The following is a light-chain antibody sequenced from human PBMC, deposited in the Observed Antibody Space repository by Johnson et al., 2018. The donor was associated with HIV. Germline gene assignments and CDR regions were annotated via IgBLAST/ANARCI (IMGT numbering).Light chain of an antibody. CDR3: GTWDSSLSAYV. V-gene: IGLV1-51*01. J-gene: IGLJ1*01. Sequence: QSVLTQPPSVSAAPGQKVTISCSGSSSNIGNNYVSWYQQLPGTAPKLLIYDNNKRPSGIPDRFSGSKSGTSATLGIIGLPTGDEADYYCGTWDSSLSAYVFGTGTKVTVL. CDR2: DNN. CDR1: SSNIGNNY.